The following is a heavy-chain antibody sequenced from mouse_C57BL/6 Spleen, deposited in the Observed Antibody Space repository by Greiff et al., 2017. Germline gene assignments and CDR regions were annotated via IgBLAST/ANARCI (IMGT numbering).Heavy chain of an antibody. CDR3: ASNFYGTWFAY. J-gene: IGHJ3*01. CDR2: ISSGSSTI. Sequence: EVKLEESGGGLVKPGGSLKLSCAASGFTFSDYGMHWVRQAPEKGLEWVAYISSGSSTIYYADTVKGRFTISRDNAKNTLFLQMTSLRSEDTAMYYCASNFYGTWFAYWGQGTLVTVSA. V-gene: IGHV5-17*01. CDR1: GFTFSDYG. D-gene: IGHD1-1*01.